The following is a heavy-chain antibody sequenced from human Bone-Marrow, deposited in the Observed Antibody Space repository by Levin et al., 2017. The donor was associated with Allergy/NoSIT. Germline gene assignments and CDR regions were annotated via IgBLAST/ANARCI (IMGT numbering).Heavy chain of an antibody. V-gene: IGHV4-59*08. CDR1: GGSISSYY. CDR3: ARQKYCSSSICYTRDYYYGMDV. J-gene: IGHJ6*02. Sequence: SSETLSLTCTVSGGSISSYYWSWIRQPPGKGLEWIGYVYYSGSTNYNPSLKSRVTISVDTSKNQFSLKLSSVTAADTAVYYCARQKYCSSSICYTRDYYYGMDVWGQGTTVTVSS. CDR2: VYYSGST. D-gene: IGHD2-2*02.